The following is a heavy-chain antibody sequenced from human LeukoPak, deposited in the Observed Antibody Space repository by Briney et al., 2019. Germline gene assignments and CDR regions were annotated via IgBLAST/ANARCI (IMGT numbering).Heavy chain of an antibody. CDR1: GFTFDDHA. J-gene: IGHJ4*02. CDR3: AKDLPSGYDPKEDYYFDY. CDR2: ISWNSDTV. D-gene: IGHD5-12*01. Sequence: GRSLRLSCGASGFTFDDHAMHWVRQAPGKGLEWVSGISWNSDTVLYADSVKGRFTISRDNAKNSLYLQMNSLRAEDTAVYYCAKDLPSGYDPKEDYYFDYWGQGTLVPVPS. V-gene: IGHV3-9*01.